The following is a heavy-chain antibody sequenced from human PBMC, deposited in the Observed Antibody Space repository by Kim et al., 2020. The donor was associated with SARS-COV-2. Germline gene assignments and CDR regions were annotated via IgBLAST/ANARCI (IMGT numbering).Heavy chain of an antibody. Sequence: SVKVSCKASGGNFSSYAISWVRQAPGQGLEWMGGIIPIFGTANYAQKFQGRVTITADESTSTAYMELSSLRSEDTAVYYCARGGYSLRLYYYYGMDVWGQGTTVTVSS. CDR1: GGNFSSYA. CDR2: IIPIFGTA. CDR3: ARGGYSLRLYYYYGMDV. D-gene: IGHD5-18*01. V-gene: IGHV1-69*13. J-gene: IGHJ6*02.